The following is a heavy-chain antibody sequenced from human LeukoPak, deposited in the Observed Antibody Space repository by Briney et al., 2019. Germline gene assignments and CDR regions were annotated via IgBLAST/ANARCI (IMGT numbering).Heavy chain of an antibody. V-gene: IGHV5-51*01. J-gene: IGHJ4*02. D-gene: IGHD2-2*01. Sequence: GESLQISCKGSGSSFTSYWIGWVRQLPGKGLEWMGIIYPGDSDTRYSPSCQGQVTISADKSISTAYLQWSSLKASDTAMYYCAVSSYADLDYWGQGTLVTVSS. CDR1: GSSFTSYW. CDR3: AVSSYADLDY. CDR2: IYPGDSDT.